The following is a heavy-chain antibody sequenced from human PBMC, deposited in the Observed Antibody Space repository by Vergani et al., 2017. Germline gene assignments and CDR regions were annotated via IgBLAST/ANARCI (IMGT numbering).Heavy chain of an antibody. CDR1: GFTFSSYA. Sequence: EVQLLESGGGLVQPGGSLRLSCAASGFTFSSYAMSWVRQAPGKGLEWVSAISGSGGSTYYADSVKGRFTTSRDNSKNTLYLQMNSLRAEDTAVYYCAKDQWELSPYYYYGMDVWGQGTTVTVSS. V-gene: IGHV3-23*01. CDR2: ISGSGGST. CDR3: AKDQWELSPYYYYGMDV. D-gene: IGHD1-26*01. J-gene: IGHJ6*02.